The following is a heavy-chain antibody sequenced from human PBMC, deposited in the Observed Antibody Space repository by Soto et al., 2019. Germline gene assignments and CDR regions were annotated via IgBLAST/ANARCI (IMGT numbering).Heavy chain of an antibody. D-gene: IGHD5-18*01. CDR2: ISANGGRT. CDR3: ARAREPEYSSAIFFDI. J-gene: IGHJ4*02. CDR1: GFTFSSYA. Sequence: QPGGSLRLSCAASGFTFSSYAMTWVRQAPGKGLEWVSAISANGGRTFYGDSVKGRFTISRDNSRDTLYLQMNSLRAEDTAVYYCARAREPEYSSAIFFDIWGQGALVTVSS. V-gene: IGHV3-23*01.